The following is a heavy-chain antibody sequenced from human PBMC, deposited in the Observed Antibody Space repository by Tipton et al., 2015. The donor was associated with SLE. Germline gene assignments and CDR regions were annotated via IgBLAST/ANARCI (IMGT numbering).Heavy chain of an antibody. CDR3: TTDLFNYYYYGLDV. D-gene: IGHD3-10*02. Sequence: SLRLSCAASGFTLSGAWMSWVRQAPGKGLEWVGRSRKKHDGGTTDYAAPVKGRFTISRDESKNTLYLQMNSLRTEDTAVYYCTTDLFNYYYYGLDVWGQGTTVTVSS. J-gene: IGHJ6*02. CDR1: GFTLSGAW. V-gene: IGHV3-15*01. CDR2: SRKKHDGGTT.